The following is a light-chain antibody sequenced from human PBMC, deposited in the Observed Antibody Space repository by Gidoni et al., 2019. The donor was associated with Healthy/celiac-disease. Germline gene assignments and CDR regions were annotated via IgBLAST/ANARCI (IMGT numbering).Light chain of an antibody. V-gene: IGLV2-14*01. Sequence: QSALTQPASVSGSPGQSITISCTGTSSDVGGYNYVSWYQQHPVKAPKLMIYEVSNRPSGVSTRFSGSKSGNTASLTISGLQAEDEADYYCSSYTSSSTSRVFGGGTKLTVL. CDR2: EVS. CDR1: SSDVGGYNY. CDR3: SSYTSSSTSRV. J-gene: IGLJ3*02.